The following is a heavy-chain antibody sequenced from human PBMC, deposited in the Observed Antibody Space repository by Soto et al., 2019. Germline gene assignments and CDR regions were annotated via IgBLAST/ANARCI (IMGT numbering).Heavy chain of an antibody. CDR2: IYGSGRGI. CDR1: GLPHSNFA. V-gene: IGHV3-23*05. Sequence: GGSLRLSCTASGLPHSNFAMMRVRQAPGKGLECVSGIYGSGRGIEYADSVKGRFTISRDNSKNTVYLQMTDLRADDTAVYYCAKDAVYNDGLWLMDHWGQGTQVTVSS. D-gene: IGHD3-16*01. J-gene: IGHJ4*02. CDR3: AKDAVYNDGLWLMDH.